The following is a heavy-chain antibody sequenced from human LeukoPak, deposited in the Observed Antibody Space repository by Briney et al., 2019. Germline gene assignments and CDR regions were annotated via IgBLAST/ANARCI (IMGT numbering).Heavy chain of an antibody. J-gene: IGHJ5*02. D-gene: IGHD3-9*01. V-gene: IGHV1-69*05. CDR1: GGIFSRYA. Sequence: GSSVKVSCKASGGIFSRYAISGVRQAPGQGREWMGGIIPIFGTANYAQKFQGRMTITTDESTSTAYMELSSLRSEDTAVYYCARETGILTDYYERWFDPWGQGTLVTVSS. CDR2: IIPIFGTA. CDR3: ARETGILTDYYERWFDP.